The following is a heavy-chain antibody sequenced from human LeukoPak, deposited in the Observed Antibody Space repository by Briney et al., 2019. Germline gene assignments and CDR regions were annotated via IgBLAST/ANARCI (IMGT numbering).Heavy chain of an antibody. V-gene: IGHV1-2*02. CDR3: ARGSDDFWSGYSPSY. J-gene: IGHJ4*02. CDR1: GYTFTGYY. D-gene: IGHD3-3*01. Sequence: GASVKVSCKASGYTFTGYYMHWVRQAPGQGLEWMGWINPNSGSTNYARKFQGRVTMTRDTSISTAYMELSRLRSDDTAVYYCARGSDDFWSGYSPSYWGQGTLVTVSS. CDR2: INPNSGST.